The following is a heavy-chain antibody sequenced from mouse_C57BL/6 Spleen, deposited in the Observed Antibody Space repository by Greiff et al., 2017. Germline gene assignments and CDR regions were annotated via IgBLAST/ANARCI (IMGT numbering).Heavy chain of an antibody. CDR2: IYPGDGDT. CDR3: ARGGQMDYAMDY. Sequence: QVQLQQSGAELVKPGASVKISCKASGYAFSSYWMNWVKQRPGKGLEWIGQIYPGDGDTNYNGKFKGKATLTADKSSSTAYMQLSILTSEDSAVYFCARGGQMDYAMDYWGQGTSVTVSS. CDR1: GYAFSSYW. J-gene: IGHJ4*01. V-gene: IGHV1-80*01.